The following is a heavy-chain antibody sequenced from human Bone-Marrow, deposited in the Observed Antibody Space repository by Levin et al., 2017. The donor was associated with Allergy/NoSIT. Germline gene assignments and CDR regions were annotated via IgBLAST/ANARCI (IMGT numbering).Heavy chain of an antibody. D-gene: IGHD2-15*01. V-gene: IGHV3-23*01. CDR3: AKDLVVVVSATDHLDH. Sequence: PGGSLRLSCAASGLNFSTYAMRWVRQAPGKGLEWVSAISGSGRITHYADSVQGRFTISRDNSKNMMYLQMNSLRAEDTAVDYCAKDLVVVVSATDHLDHWGQGTLVTVSS. CDR1: GLNFSTYA. CDR2: ISGSGRIT. J-gene: IGHJ4*02.